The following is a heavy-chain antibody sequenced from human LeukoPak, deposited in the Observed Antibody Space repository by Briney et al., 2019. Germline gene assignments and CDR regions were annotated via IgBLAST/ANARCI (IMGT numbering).Heavy chain of an antibody. CDR2: ISGSGGST. J-gene: IGHJ4*02. CDR3: AKDHHQYRVYSGPRGSMYYFDY. CDR1: GFTFSSYG. V-gene: IGHV3-23*01. D-gene: IGHD5-12*01. Sequence: GGSLRLSCAASGFTFSSYGMHWVRQAPGKGLEWVSAISGSGGSTYYADSVKGRFTISRDNSKNTLYLQMNSLRAEDTAVYYCAKDHHQYRVYSGPRGSMYYFDYWGQGTLVTVSS.